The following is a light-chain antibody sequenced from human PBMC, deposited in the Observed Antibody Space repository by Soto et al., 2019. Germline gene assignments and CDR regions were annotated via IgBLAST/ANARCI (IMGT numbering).Light chain of an antibody. CDR2: EAS. CDR1: QSIRSW. Sequence: DIQMTQSPSTLSASVGDRVTITCRASQSIRSWLAWYQQKPGKAPNLLFYEASRLESAVPSRFSGSASGTEFTLTINSLQPDDFATYYCQQYSSYPETFGQGTKVEIK. CDR3: QQYSSYPET. V-gene: IGKV1-5*03. J-gene: IGKJ1*01.